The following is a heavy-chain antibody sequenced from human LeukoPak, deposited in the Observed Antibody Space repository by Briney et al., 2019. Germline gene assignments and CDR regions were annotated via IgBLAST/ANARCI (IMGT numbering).Heavy chain of an antibody. CDR2: IIPIFGTA. D-gene: IGHD3-22*01. Sequence: ASVKVSCKASGYTFTGYYMHRVRQAPGQGLEWMGGIIPIFGTANYAQKFQGRVTITADKSTSTAYMELSSLRSEDTAVYYCASGPYYYDSSGYYPFDYWGQGTLVTVSS. V-gene: IGHV1-69*06. CDR3: ASGPYYYDSSGYYPFDY. CDR1: GYTFTGYY. J-gene: IGHJ4*02.